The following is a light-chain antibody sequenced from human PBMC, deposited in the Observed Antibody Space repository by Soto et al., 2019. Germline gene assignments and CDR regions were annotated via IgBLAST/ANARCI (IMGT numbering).Light chain of an antibody. J-gene: IGKJ2*01. CDR1: QSVSSSY. V-gene: IGKV3-20*01. CDR2: GAS. CDR3: QQYGSPGTLYT. Sequence: EIVLTQSPGTLSLSPGERATLSCRASQSVSSSYLAWYQQKPGQAPRLLIYGASSRATGIRDRFSGSGSGTDFTLTISRLEPEDFAVYYCQQYGSPGTLYTFGQGTKLEIK.